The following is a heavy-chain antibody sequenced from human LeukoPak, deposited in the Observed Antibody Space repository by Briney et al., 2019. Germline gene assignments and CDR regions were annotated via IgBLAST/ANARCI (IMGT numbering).Heavy chain of an antibody. V-gene: IGHV4-59*08. J-gene: IGHJ4*02. CDR3: ARHFGRGYSYGFSLQFDY. CDR1: GGSISSDY. CDR2: IYYSGST. D-gene: IGHD5-18*01. Sequence: SETLSLTCTVSGGSISSDYWSWIRQPPGKGLEWIGYIYYSGSTNYNPSLKSRVTISVDTSKNQFSLKLSSVTAADTAVYYCARHFGRGYSYGFSLQFDYWGQGTLVTVSS.